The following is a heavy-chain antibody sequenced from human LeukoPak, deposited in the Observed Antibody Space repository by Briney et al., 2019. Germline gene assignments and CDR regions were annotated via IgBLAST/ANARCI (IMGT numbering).Heavy chain of an antibody. CDR2: ISADGNEK. CDR1: GFTFRSYA. J-gene: IGHJ3*02. D-gene: IGHD6-19*01. CDR3: ARDAPYSGGCCAFDI. Sequence: GGSLRLSCVDSGFTFRSYALHWLRQAPGKGLEWVAVISADGNEKYYADSVKGRFTMFRDNSKNTLFLQMTSLTTDDTAVYFCARDAPYSGGCCAFDIWGQGTTVTVSS. V-gene: IGHV3-30-3*01.